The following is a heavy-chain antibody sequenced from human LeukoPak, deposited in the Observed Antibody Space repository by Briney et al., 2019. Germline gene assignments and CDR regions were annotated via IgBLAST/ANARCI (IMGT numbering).Heavy chain of an antibody. CDR1: GVTVSSDW. V-gene: IGHV3-7*01. CDR2: IKQDRSQK. J-gene: IGHJ4*02. Sequence: AGTLRLSCAASGVTVSSDWMSWVRQAPGKGLEWVGNIKQDRSQKFYMYSVTGRFSISRDTATNSLYLQMNSLRAEDTAVYYCAREVPYDSSGYYYDFDYSGQGTLVTVSS. CDR3: AREVPYDSSGYYYDFDY. D-gene: IGHD3-22*01.